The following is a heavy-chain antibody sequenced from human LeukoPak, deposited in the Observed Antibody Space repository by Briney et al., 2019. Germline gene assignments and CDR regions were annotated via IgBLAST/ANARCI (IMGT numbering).Heavy chain of an antibody. Sequence: SETLSLTCAVYGGSFSGYYWSWIRQPPGKGLEWIGEINHSGSTNYNPSLKSRVTISVDTSKNQFSLKLSSVTAADTAVYYCARPASRSSWPNDAFDIWGQGTMVTVSS. CDR2: INHSGST. CDR3: ARPASRSSWPNDAFDI. CDR1: GGSFSGYY. D-gene: IGHD6-13*01. J-gene: IGHJ3*02. V-gene: IGHV4-34*01.